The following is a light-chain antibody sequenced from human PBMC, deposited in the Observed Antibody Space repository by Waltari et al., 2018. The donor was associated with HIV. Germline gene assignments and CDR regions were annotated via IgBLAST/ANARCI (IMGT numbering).Light chain of an antibody. CDR2: DAS. Sequence: ELVFTQSPAPLSLSPGERPTLSCSASQSVSTYLAWSHLRPGQAPRLLIYDASDRATGIPARFSGSGSGTDFTLTISSLEPEDFAVYYCQQRTNWPTWTFGQGTKVEIK. J-gene: IGKJ1*01. CDR1: QSVSTY. CDR3: QQRTNWPTWT. V-gene: IGKV3-11*01.